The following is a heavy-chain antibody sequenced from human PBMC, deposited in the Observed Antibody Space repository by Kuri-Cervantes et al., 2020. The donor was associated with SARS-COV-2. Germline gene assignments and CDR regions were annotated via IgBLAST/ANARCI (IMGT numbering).Heavy chain of an antibody. CDR1: GGSFSGYY. J-gene: IGHJ6*02. D-gene: IGHD2-2*01. CDR3: AREGGDILVDGMDV. V-gene: IGHV4-34*01. CDR2: INHSGST. Sequence: ESLKISCTVYGGSFSGYYWSWIRQPPGKGLEWIGEINHSGSTNYNPSLKSQVTISVDTSKNQLSLKLSSVTAADTAVYYCAREGGDILVDGMDVWGQGTTVTVSS.